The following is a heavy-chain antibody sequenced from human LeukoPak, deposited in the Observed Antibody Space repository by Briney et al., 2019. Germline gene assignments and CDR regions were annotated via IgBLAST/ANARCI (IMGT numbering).Heavy chain of an antibody. CDR3: ARLNPHYSSFAFDI. V-gene: IGHV4-39*01. CDR2: IYYSGST. Sequence: SETLSLTCTVSGGSISSSSYYWGWIRQPPGKGLEWIGSIYYSGSTYYNPSLKSRVTISVDTSKNQFSLKLSSVTAADTAVYYWARLNPHYSSFAFDIWAQGTMVTVSS. J-gene: IGHJ3*02. D-gene: IGHD6-6*01. CDR1: GGSISSSSYY.